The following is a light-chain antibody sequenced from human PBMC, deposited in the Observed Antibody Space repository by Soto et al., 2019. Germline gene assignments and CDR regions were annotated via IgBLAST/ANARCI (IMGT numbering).Light chain of an antibody. CDR1: QSVSSSY. CDR2: GAS. V-gene: IGKV3-20*01. CDR3: QQYSSSPRT. J-gene: IGKJ1*01. Sequence: EIVLTQCPCTLSLSPGERATLSCRASQSVSSSYLAWYQQKHGQAPRPLVYGASSRATGIPDRFSGSGSGTDFTLTISRLEPEDFAVYYCQQYSSSPRTFGQGTKVDIK.